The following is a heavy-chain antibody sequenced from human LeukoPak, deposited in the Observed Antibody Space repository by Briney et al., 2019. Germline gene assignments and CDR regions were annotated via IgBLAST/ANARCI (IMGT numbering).Heavy chain of an antibody. CDR3: ARALNIVVVYGMDV. J-gene: IGHJ6*02. D-gene: IGHD2-2*01. CDR1: GFTFSSYA. V-gene: IGHV3-30*04. CDR2: ISYDGSNK. Sequence: GGSLRLSCAASGFTFSSYAMHWVRQAPGKGLEWVAVISYDGSNKYYADSVKGRFTISRDNSKNTLYLQMYSLRAEDTAVYYCARALNIVVVYGMDVWGQGTTVTVSS.